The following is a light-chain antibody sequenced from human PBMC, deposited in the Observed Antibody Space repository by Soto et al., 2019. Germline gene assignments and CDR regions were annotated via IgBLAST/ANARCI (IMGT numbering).Light chain of an antibody. Sequence: EVVMTQSPATLSVSPGERATLSCRASQTINSNLAWYQQKPGQAPRLLIHGATTRATGIPGRFSGSGSGTDSTLTISSLEPEDFAVYYCQLRYNWPPTWTFGQGTKVDIK. J-gene: IGKJ1*01. CDR2: GAT. V-gene: IGKV3-15*01. CDR3: QLRYNWPPTWT. CDR1: QTINSN.